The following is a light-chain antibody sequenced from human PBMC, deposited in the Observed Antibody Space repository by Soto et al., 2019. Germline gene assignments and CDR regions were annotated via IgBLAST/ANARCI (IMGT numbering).Light chain of an antibody. CDR1: QSVSTN. V-gene: IGKV3-15*01. CDR2: GAS. Sequence: EVVVTQSPATLSVSPGERVTLSCRASQSVSTNLAWYQQKPGQAPRHLIYGASTRATDIPARFSGSGSGTEFTLTISSLQSEDLAVSYCQQYNNWPLTFGGGTQVEIK. J-gene: IGKJ4*01. CDR3: QQYNNWPLT.